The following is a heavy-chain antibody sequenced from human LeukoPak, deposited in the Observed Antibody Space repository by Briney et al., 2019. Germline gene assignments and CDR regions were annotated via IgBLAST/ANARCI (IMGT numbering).Heavy chain of an antibody. CDR1: GYSFTSYW. CDR2: IYPGDSDT. Sequence: GESLKISCKGSGYSFTSYWIGWVRQMPGKGLEWMGIIYPGDSDTRYSPSFRGQVTISADKSISTAYLQWSSLKASDTAMYYCARPNYYDSSGPDAFDIWGQGTMVTVSS. CDR3: ARPNYYDSSGPDAFDI. V-gene: IGHV5-51*01. J-gene: IGHJ3*02. D-gene: IGHD3-22*01.